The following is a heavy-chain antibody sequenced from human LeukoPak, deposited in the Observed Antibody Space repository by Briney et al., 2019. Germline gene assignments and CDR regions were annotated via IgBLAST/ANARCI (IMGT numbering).Heavy chain of an antibody. CDR2: LSYDGSNT. J-gene: IGHJ4*02. CDR1: GFTFSSRA. Sequence: PGGSLRLSCAASGFTFSSRAMYWGRQAPAKGLEWVAGLSYDGSNTYYLDSVKGRFTISGDNSKNTLYLQMDSLRTEDTAVYYCAKDPHQLILSNYFDDWGQGTLVTVSS. D-gene: IGHD2/OR15-2a*01. V-gene: IGHV3-30*18. CDR3: AKDPHQLILSNYFDD.